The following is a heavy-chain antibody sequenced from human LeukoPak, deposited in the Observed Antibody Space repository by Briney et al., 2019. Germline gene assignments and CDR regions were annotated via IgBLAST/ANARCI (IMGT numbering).Heavy chain of an antibody. Sequence: SETLSLTCTVSGGSISSYYWSWIRQPAGKGLEWIGRMYPSGSTNYNPSLKRRVTMSVDTSKNQFSLKLTSVTAADTAVYYCARAPVAGSSGPNWFDPWGQGTLVTVSS. J-gene: IGHJ5*02. CDR2: MYPSGST. CDR1: GGSISSYY. CDR3: ARAPVAGSSGPNWFDP. D-gene: IGHD6-19*01. V-gene: IGHV4-4*07.